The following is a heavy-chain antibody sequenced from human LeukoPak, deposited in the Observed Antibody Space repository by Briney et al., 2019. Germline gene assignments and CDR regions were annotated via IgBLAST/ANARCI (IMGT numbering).Heavy chain of an antibody. CDR1: GGSMTHFY. D-gene: IGHD2-2*02. Sequence: SETLSLTCTVSGGSMTHFYWTWIRQFPGRGLEWIGYVHHSGSTGYHPSLKTRVVISVDTSKNLFSLKLSSVTAADTAVYYCAREHCGSTICYNAFHIWGQGTMVTVSS. V-gene: IGHV4-59*12. CDR3: AREHCGSTICYNAFHI. CDR2: VHHSGST. J-gene: IGHJ3*02.